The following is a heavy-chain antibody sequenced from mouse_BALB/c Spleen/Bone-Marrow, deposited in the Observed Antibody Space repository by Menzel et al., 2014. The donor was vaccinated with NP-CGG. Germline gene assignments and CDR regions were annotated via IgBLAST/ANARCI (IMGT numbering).Heavy chain of an antibody. D-gene: IGHD1-1*01. CDR2: INPDSSTI. J-gene: IGHJ4*01. Sequence: EVKLMESGGGLVQPGGSLKLSCAASGFDFSRYWMSWVRQAPGKGLEWIGEINPDSSTINYTPSLKDKFIISRDNAKNTLYLQMSKVRSEDTALYYCARLGYYGAMAHWGQGTSVTVSS. CDR1: GFDFSRYW. CDR3: ARLGYYGAMAH. V-gene: IGHV4-1*02.